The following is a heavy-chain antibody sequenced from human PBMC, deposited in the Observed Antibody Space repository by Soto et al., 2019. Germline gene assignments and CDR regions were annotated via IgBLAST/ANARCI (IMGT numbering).Heavy chain of an antibody. CDR3: AGDEVEYCSGGSCYFDY. CDR2: IIPIFGTA. V-gene: IGHV1-69*01. J-gene: IGHJ4*02. CDR1: GGTFSSYA. D-gene: IGHD2-15*01. Sequence: QVQLVQSGAEVKKPGSSVKVSCKASGGTFSSYAISWVRQAPGQGLEWMGGIIPIFGTANYAQKFQGRGTITADESTSTAYMELSSLRSEDTAVYYCAGDEVEYCSGGSCYFDYWGQGTLVTVSS.